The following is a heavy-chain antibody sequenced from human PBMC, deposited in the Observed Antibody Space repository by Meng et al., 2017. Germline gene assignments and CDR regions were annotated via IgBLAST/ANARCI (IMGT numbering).Heavy chain of an antibody. CDR2: INHSGST. CDR1: GGSFSGYY. J-gene: IGHJ4*02. V-gene: IGHV4-34*01. CDR3: ARSHSVTIVAFDY. Sequence: QGQLRQWGAGLLKLSEALSLTCAVYGGSFSGYYWSWIRQPPGKGLEWIGEINHSGSTNYNPSLKSRVTMSLDTSKNQFSLRLSSVTAADTAVYYCARSHSVTIVAFDYWGQGTLVTVSS. D-gene: IGHD4-17*01.